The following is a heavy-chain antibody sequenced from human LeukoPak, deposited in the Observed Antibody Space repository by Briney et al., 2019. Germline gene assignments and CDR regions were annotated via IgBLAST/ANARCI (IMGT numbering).Heavy chain of an antibody. CDR1: GGSISSYY. V-gene: IGHV4-59*01. Sequence: SETLSLTCSVSGGSISSYYWSWIRQVPGKGLEWIGYIYFDGTTNYSPSLKRRVTISLDTSKNQFSLKLRSVTAADTAVYYCARERGDTAAPDAFDFWGQGRLVTVAS. CDR2: IYFDGTT. D-gene: IGHD5-18*01. CDR3: ARERGDTAAPDAFDF. J-gene: IGHJ3*01.